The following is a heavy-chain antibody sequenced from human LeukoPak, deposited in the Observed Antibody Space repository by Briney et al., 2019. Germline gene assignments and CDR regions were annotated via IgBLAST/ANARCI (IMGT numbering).Heavy chain of an antibody. CDR2: ISWNSGSI. V-gene: IGHV3-9*01. Sequence: GGSLRLSCAASGFTFDDYAMHWVRQAPGKGLEWVSGISWNSGSIGYADSVNGRFTISRGNAKNSLYLQMNSLRAEDTALYYCAKGALYSSGWYGPYDYWGQGTLVTVSS. J-gene: IGHJ4*02. D-gene: IGHD6-19*01. CDR3: AKGALYSSGWYGPYDY. CDR1: GFTFDDYA.